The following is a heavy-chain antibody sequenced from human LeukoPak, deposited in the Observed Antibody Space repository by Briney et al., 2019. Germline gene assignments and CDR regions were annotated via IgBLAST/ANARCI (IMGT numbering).Heavy chain of an antibody. D-gene: IGHD4-17*01. Sequence: SETLSLTCAVSGGSISSSNWWSWVRQPPGKGLEWIGEIYHSGSTNYNPSLKSRVTISVDKSKNQFSLKLSSVTAADTAVYYCARDRLHYVEYEKTFDYWGQGALVTVSS. V-gene: IGHV4-4*02. J-gene: IGHJ4*02. CDR3: ARDRLHYVEYEKTFDY. CDR1: GGSISSSNW. CDR2: IYHSGST.